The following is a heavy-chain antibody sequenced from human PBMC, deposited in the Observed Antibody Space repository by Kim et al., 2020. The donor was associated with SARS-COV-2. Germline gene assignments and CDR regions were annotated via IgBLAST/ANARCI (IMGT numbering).Heavy chain of an antibody. V-gene: IGHV4-39*01. CDR1: GGSISSSSYY. CDR3: ATPAYYYGSGSYWPDYYYYYGMDV. J-gene: IGHJ6*02. CDR2: IYYSGST. D-gene: IGHD3-10*01. Sequence: SETLSLTCTVSGGSISSSSYYWGWIRQPPGKGLEWIGSIYYSGSTYYNPSLKSRVTISVDTSKNQFSLKLSSVTAADTAVYYCATPAYYYGSGSYWPDYYYYYGMDVWGQGTTVTVSS.